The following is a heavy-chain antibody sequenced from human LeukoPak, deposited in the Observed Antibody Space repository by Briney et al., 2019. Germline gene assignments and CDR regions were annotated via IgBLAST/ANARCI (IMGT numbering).Heavy chain of an antibody. D-gene: IGHD3-10*01. J-gene: IGHJ5*02. CDR3: ASQYYYGSSFDP. V-gene: IGHV3-30*02. CDR2: IRYDGSNK. Sequence: GGSLRLSCAASGFTFSSYGMHWVRQAPGKGLEWVAFIRYDGSNKYYADSVKGRFTISRDNSKNTLYLQMNSLRAEDTAVYYCASQYYYGSSFDPWGQGTLVTVSS. CDR1: GFTFSSYG.